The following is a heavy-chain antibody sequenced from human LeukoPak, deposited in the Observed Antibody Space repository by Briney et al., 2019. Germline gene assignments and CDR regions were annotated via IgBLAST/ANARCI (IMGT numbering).Heavy chain of an antibody. D-gene: IGHD3-10*01. CDR2: IYYSGST. CDR3: ARGTMVRGVNFDY. Sequence: SETLSLTCTVSGGSISSYYWSWIRQPPGKGLEWIGYIYYSGSTNCNPSLKSRVTISVDTSKNQFSLKLSSVTAADTAVYYCARGTMVRGVNFDYWGQGTLVTVSS. CDR1: GGSISSYY. J-gene: IGHJ4*02. V-gene: IGHV4-59*01.